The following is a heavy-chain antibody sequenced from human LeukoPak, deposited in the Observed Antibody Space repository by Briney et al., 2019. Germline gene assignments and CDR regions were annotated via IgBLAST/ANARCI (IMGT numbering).Heavy chain of an antibody. CDR2: IYSGGST. Sequence: GGSLRLSCAASGFTFSSYAMHWVRQAPGKGLEWVSVIYSGGSTYYADSVKGRFTISRDNSKNTLYLQMNSLRAEDTAVYYCARDRGAAGITFDYWGQGTLVTVSS. CDR1: GFTFSSYA. D-gene: IGHD6-13*01. J-gene: IGHJ4*02. V-gene: IGHV3-66*01. CDR3: ARDRGAAGITFDY.